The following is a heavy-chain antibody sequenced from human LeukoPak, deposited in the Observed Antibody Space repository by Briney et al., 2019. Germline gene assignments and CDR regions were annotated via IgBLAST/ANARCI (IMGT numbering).Heavy chain of an antibody. CDR1: GFTFSGSA. J-gene: IGHJ4*02. CDR3: TRLDAAGTGY. CDR2: IRSKANSYAT. V-gene: IGHV3-73*01. D-gene: IGHD6-13*01. Sequence: GGSLKLSCAASGFTFSGSAMHWVRQASGKGLKWVGRIRSKANSYATAYAASVKGRFTISRDDSKNTAYLQMNSLKTEDTAVYYCTRLDAAGTGYWGQGTLVTVSS.